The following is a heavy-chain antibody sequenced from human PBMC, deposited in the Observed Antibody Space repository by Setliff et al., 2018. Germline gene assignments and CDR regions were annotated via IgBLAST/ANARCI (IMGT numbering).Heavy chain of an antibody. J-gene: IGHJ3*02. Sequence: GGSLRLSCAASGFAFNTYWMHWVRQVPGKGLVWVARINGNTIYYADSVKGRFTISRDNARDSLFLQMNTLRAEDTAVYYCAREVVGAPSAFDIWGQGTMVTVSS. CDR3: AREVVGAPSAFDI. V-gene: IGHV3-48*04. CDR1: GFAFNTYW. D-gene: IGHD1-26*01. CDR2: INGNTI.